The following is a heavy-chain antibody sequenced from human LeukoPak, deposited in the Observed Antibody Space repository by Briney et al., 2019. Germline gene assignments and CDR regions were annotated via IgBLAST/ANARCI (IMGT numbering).Heavy chain of an antibody. Sequence: PGGSLRLSCAASGFTFSSYWRSWVRQAPGKGLEWLANIKEDGSDKYSVDSVKGRFTISRDNAKNSLYLQMNNLRVEDTAVYYCVRAGYTSGYDYWGQGTLVTVSS. CDR3: VRAGYTSGYDY. V-gene: IGHV3-7*01. CDR1: GFTFSSYW. D-gene: IGHD6-19*01. J-gene: IGHJ4*02. CDR2: IKEDGSDK.